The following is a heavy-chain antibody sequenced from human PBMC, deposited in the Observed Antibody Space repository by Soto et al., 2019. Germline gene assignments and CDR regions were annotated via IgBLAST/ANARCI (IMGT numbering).Heavy chain of an antibody. D-gene: IGHD2-15*01. CDR3: AKEIVAAASAETSPSDF. V-gene: IGHV3-23*01. J-gene: IGHJ4*02. CDR2: IDGSGGDK. Sequence: VHLLESGGGLVQPGESLRLSCAASGFTFSSYAMGWVRQAPGKGLEWVSGIDGSGGDKSFAASVKGRFTISRDNSKNMSYLHMYGLRAEDTSRYYCAKEIVAAASAETSPSDFWGQGTLVTVSS. CDR1: GFTFSSYA.